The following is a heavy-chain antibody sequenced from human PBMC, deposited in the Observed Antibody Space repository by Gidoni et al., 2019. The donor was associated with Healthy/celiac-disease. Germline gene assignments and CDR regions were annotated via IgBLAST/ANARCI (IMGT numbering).Heavy chain of an antibody. J-gene: IGHJ3*02. D-gene: IGHD3-9*01. CDR3: TRDFLPYYDILASYTDAFDI. V-gene: IGHV3-49*03. CDR2: IRSKAYGGTT. CDR1: GFTCGDYS. Sequence: EVQLVESGGGLVQPGRSLRLSCTASGFTCGDYSMSWFRQAPGKGLEWVGFIRSKAYGGTTEYAASVKGRFTISRDDSKSIAYLQMNSLKTEDTAVYYCTRDFLPYYDILASYTDAFDIWGQGTMVTVSS.